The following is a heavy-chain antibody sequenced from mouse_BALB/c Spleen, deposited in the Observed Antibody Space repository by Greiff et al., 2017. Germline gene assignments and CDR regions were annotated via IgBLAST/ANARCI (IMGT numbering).Heavy chain of an antibody. V-gene: IGHV3-1*02. CDR1: GYSITSGYS. CDR3: ARSKGITTATAY. D-gene: IGHD1-2*01. J-gene: IGHJ3*01. Sequence: EVQLQQSGPDLVKPSQSLSLTCPVTGYSITSGYSWHWIRQFPGNKLEWMGYIHYSGSTNYNPSLKSRISITRDTSKNQFFLQLNSVTTEDTATYYCARSKGITTATAYWGQGTLVTVSA. CDR2: IHYSGST.